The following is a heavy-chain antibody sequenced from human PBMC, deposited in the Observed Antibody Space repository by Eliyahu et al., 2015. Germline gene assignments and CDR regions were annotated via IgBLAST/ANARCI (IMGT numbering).Heavy chain of an antibody. J-gene: IGHJ4*02. D-gene: IGHD3-10*01. V-gene: IGHV4-34*01. CDR1: GGSFSGYY. CDR3: ARGPPLWFGEFHYYFDY. CDR2: INHSGST. Sequence: QVQLQQWGAGLLKPSETLSLTCAVYGGSFSGYYWSWIRQPPGKGLEWIGEINHSGSTNYNPSLKSRVTISVDTSKNQFSLKLSSVTAADTAVYYCARGPPLWFGEFHYYFDYWGQGTLVTVSS.